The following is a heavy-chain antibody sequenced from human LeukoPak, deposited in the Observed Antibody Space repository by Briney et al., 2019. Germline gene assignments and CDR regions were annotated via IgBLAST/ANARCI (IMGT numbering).Heavy chain of an antibody. CDR2: ISGSGGST. CDR1: GFTFSSYA. D-gene: IGHD3-22*01. J-gene: IGHJ4*02. V-gene: IGHV3-23*01. Sequence: GGSLRLSCAASGFTFSSYAMSWVRQAPGKGLEWVSAISGSGGSTYYADSVKGRFTISRDNSKNTLYLQMNSLRAEDTAVYYCATEGPSITMIVVATDYWGQGTLVTVSS. CDR3: ATEGPSITMIVVATDY.